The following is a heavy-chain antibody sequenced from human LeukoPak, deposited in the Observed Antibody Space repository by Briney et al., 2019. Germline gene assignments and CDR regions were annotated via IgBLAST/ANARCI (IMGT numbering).Heavy chain of an antibody. D-gene: IGHD2-15*01. CDR3: ARDLDIVVVVAATPSFDY. CDR1: GYTFTGYY. Sequence: ASVKVSCKASGYTFTGYYMHWVRQAPGQGLEWMGLINLNSGGTNYAQKFQGRVTMTRDTVISTAYMELSRLRSDDTAVYYCARDLDIVVVVAATPSFDYWGQGTLVTVSS. V-gene: IGHV1-2*06. J-gene: IGHJ4*02. CDR2: INLNSGGT.